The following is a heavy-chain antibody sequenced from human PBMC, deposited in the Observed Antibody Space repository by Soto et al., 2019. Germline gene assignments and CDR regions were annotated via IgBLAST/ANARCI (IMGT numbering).Heavy chain of an antibody. D-gene: IGHD3-9*01. CDR2: ISGSGEST. CDR1: GFTFNSYA. V-gene: IGHV3-23*01. CDR3: AKDPFYHILTSHYYGMDV. J-gene: IGHJ6*02. Sequence: EVQLLESGGGLVQPGGSLRLSCAASGFTFNSYAMSWVRQAPGKGLQWVSAISGSGESTYYADSVKGRLTISRDNSENPLYLQSNSLRVEDTAVYYCAKDPFYHILTSHYYGMDVWGQGTTVTVSS.